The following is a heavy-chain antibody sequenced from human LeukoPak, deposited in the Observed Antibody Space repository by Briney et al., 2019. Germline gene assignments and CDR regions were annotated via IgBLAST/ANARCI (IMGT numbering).Heavy chain of an antibody. D-gene: IGHD6-13*01. CDR1: GYTFTSYA. CDR3: ARVVSWYHYFDY. J-gene: IGHJ4*02. CDR2: INAGNGNT. Sequence: GSVKDSCKASGYTFTSYAMHSVRQAPGQRLEWMGWINAGNGNTKYSQKFQGRVTITRDTSASKAYMELSSLRSEDTAVYYCARVVSWYHYFDYWGQGTLVTVSS. V-gene: IGHV1-3*01.